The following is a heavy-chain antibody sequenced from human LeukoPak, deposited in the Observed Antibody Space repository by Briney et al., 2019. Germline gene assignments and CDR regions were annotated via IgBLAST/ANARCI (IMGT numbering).Heavy chain of an antibody. V-gene: IGHV4-34*01. CDR3: ARGTIAVAGSPYYFDY. Sequence: PSETLSLTCAVYGGSFSGYYWSWIRQPPGKGLEWIGEINHSGGTNYNPSLKSRVTISVDTSKNQFSLKLSSVTAADTAVYHCARGTIAVAGSPYYFDYWGQGTLVTVSS. D-gene: IGHD6-19*01. J-gene: IGHJ4*02. CDR2: INHSGGT. CDR1: GGSFSGYY.